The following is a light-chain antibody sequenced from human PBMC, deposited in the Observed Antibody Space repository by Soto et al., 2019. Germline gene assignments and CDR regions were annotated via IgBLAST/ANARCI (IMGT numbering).Light chain of an antibody. V-gene: IGLV1-40*01. CDR3: HSYDSSLTALVI. CDR2: GNS. Sequence: QSVLTQPPSVSGAPGQGVTISCTGSSSNIGAGYDVHWYQQLPGTAPKLFIYGNSNRPSGVPDRFSGSKSGTSASLAITGLQAEDEALYYCHSYDSSLTALVIFGGGTKVTVL. J-gene: IGLJ2*01. CDR1: SSNIGAGYD.